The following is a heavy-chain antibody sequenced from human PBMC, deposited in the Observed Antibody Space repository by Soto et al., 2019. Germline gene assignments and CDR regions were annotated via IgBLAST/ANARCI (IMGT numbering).Heavy chain of an antibody. CDR2: MSYDGSNK. CDR1: GFTFSSYA. Sequence: GGSLRLSCAASGFTFSSYAMHWVRQAPGKGLEWVAVMSYDGSNKYYAESVKGRFTISRDNSKNTLYLQMNSLRAEDTAVYNCARDRMATITSGAVDYWGQGTLVTVSS. D-gene: IGHD3-10*01. CDR3: ARDRMATITSGAVDY. V-gene: IGHV3-30-3*01. J-gene: IGHJ4*02.